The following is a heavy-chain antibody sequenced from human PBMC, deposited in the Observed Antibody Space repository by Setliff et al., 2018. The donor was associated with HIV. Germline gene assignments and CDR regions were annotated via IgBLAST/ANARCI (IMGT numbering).Heavy chain of an antibody. CDR2: IYYSGST. CDR1: GGSISSYY. J-gene: IGHJ6*03. CDR3: ARDSVVRGVMVGMDV. D-gene: IGHD3-10*01. V-gene: IGHV4-59*01. Sequence: KASETLSLTCTVSGGSISSYYWSWIRQPPGKGLEWIGYIYYSGSTNYNPSLKSRVTISVDTSKNQFSLKLSSVTAADTAVYYCARDSVVRGVMVGMDVWGKGTMVTVSS.